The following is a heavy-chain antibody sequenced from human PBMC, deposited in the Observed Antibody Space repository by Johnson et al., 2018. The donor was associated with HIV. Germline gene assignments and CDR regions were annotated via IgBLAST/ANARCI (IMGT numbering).Heavy chain of an antibody. V-gene: IGHV3-9*01. CDR3: AKSPMYYDSSGAFGI. CDR2: ISWNSGSI. D-gene: IGHD3-3*01. CDR1: GFTFDDYA. Sequence: VQLVESGGGLVQPGRSLRLSCAASGFTFDDYAMHWVRQAPGKGLEWVSGISWNSGSIGYADPVKGRFTISRDNAKNSLYLQMNSLRSEDTALYYCAKSPMYYDSSGAFGIWGQGTMVTVSS. J-gene: IGHJ3*02.